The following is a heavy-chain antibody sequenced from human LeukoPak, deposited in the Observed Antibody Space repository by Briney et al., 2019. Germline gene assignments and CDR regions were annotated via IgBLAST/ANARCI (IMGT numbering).Heavy chain of an antibody. V-gene: IGHV4-59*12. D-gene: IGHD4-23*01. Sequence: SETLSLTCTVSGGSFRSYYWTWIRQPPGKGLEWIAYIYYSGSTNYNPSLKSRATISLDTSQNQFSLKLSSVTAADTAVYYCARGATVATPGRYFDLWGRGTLVTVSS. J-gene: IGHJ2*01. CDR1: GGSFRSYY. CDR3: ARGATVATPGRYFDL. CDR2: IYYSGST.